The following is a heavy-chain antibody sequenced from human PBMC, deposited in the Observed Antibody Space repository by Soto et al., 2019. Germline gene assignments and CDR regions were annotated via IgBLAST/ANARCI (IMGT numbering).Heavy chain of an antibody. V-gene: IGHV3-11*05. CDR3: ASDNYYGSGSYGEGGYYYGMDV. J-gene: IGHJ6*02. CDR1: GFTFSSCA. CDR2: ISSSSSYT. D-gene: IGHD3-10*01. Sequence: PGGSLRLSCAASGFTFSSCAMSWIRQAPGKGLEWVSYISSSSSYTNYADSVKGRFTISRDNAKNSLYLQMNSLRAEDTAVYYCASDNYYGSGSYGEGGYYYGMDVWGQGTTVTVSS.